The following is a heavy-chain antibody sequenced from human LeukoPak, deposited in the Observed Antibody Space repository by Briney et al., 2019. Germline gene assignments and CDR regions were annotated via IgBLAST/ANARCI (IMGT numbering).Heavy chain of an antibody. D-gene: IGHD2/OR15-2a*01. CDR3: AKDSTFDFDTFDI. V-gene: IGHV3-23*01. J-gene: IGHJ3*02. Sequence: PGGSLRLSCAASGFTISSNYMNWVRQAPGKGLEWVSAISGSGISTYYADSVKGRFTISRDSSKNTLYLQMNSLRAEDTAVYYCAKDSTFDFDTFDIWGQGTMITVSS. CDR1: GFTISSNY. CDR2: ISGSGIST.